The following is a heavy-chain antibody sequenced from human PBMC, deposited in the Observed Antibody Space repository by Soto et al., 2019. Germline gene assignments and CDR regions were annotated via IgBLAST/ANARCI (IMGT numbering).Heavy chain of an antibody. J-gene: IGHJ4*02. CDR1: GFSVSSYY. CDR3: PRDRRDGDTI. V-gene: IGHV3-66*01. D-gene: IGHD3-3*01. Sequence: EVQVVESGGGLVQPGGSLRLSCAASGFSVSSYYMSWFRQAPGKGLEWVSVIYRGGDIYYADSLQGRFTTSRDISRNSLDLQMNSLRVEDTAVYYCPRDRRDGDTIWGQGAVVTVSS. CDR2: IYRGGDI.